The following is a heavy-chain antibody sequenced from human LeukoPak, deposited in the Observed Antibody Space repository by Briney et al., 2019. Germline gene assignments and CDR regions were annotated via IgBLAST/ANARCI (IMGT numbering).Heavy chain of an antibody. CDR3: ARGAVAGTRSNWFDP. J-gene: IGHJ5*02. CDR1: GYSFTSYW. CDR2: IYPGDSDT. Sequence: GESLKISCKGSGYSFTSYWIGWVRQMPGKGLEWMGIIYPGDSDTRYSPSFQGQVTISADKSISTAYLQWSGLKASDTAMYYCARGAVAGTRSNWFDPWGQGTLVTVSS. D-gene: IGHD6-19*01. V-gene: IGHV5-51*01.